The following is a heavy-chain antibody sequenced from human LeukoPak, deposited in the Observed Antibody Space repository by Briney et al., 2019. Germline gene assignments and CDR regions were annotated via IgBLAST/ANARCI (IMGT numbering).Heavy chain of an antibody. CDR2: LSYDGRNK. CDR1: GFTFSRYT. D-gene: IGHD6-19*01. V-gene: IGHV3-30*04. J-gene: IGHJ4*02. CDR3: AREETTGWYEHDY. Sequence: GRSLRLSCAASGFTFSRYTMHWVRQAPGKGLEWVAVLSYDGRNKFYTDSVKGRFTISRDNSKNALYLQMNRLRAEDTALYYCAREETTGWYEHDYWGQGNLVTVSS.